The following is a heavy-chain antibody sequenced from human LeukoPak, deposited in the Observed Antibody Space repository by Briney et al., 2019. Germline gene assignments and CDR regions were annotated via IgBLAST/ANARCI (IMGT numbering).Heavy chain of an antibody. CDR2: IYYSGST. CDR1: GGSISSDY. D-gene: IGHD3-16*01. V-gene: IGHV4-59*01. J-gene: IGHJ6*02. Sequence: SETLSLTCTVSGGSISSDYWSWIRQPPGKGLEWIGYIYYSGSTNYNPSLKSRVTISVDTSKNQFSLKLSSVTAADTAVYYCARDHYGFNYYYYYGMDVWGQGTTVTVSS. CDR3: ARDHYGFNYYYYYGMDV.